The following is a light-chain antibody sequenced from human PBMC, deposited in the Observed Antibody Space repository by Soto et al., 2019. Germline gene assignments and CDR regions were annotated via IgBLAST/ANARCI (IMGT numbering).Light chain of an antibody. CDR2: GAA. Sequence: EVVMTQSPATLSLSPGERVTLSCTASQSVSGNLAWYQQKPAQAPRLLIHGAATRATDIPARFSGSGSGTEFTLTITSLQSEDFAVSYCQQYHNCHPELTFGGGTRVEIK. CDR3: QQYHNCHPELT. CDR1: QSVSGN. V-gene: IGKV3-15*01. J-gene: IGKJ4*01.